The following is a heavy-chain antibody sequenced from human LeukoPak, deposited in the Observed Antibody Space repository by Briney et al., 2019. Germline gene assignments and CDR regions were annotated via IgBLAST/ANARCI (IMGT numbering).Heavy chain of an antibody. CDR3: ARGGVRRGYYDY. CDR2: ISSNGINT. CDR1: GFTFSSYV. Sequence: GGSLRLSCAASGFTFSSYVMHWVRQAPGKGLEYVSSISSNGINTYYANSVKGRFTISRDNGKNSLYLQMNSLRTEDTAIYYCARGGVRRGYYDYWGQGTLVTVSS. J-gene: IGHJ4*02. V-gene: IGHV3-64*01. D-gene: IGHD1-14*01.